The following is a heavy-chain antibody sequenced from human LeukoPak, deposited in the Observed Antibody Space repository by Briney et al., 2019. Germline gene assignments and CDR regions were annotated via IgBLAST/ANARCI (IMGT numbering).Heavy chain of an antibody. CDR1: GFTFSANV. CDR3: AKWATVEYSSSSDVDY. Sequence: PGGSLRLSGVASGFTFSANVMYWFRQVPGKGREGVLGIIGTSSYTYSADFVKGRFTISRDNSMNTLWLQMNSLRAEDTAVYYCAKWATVEYSSSSDVDYWGQGTLVTVSS. CDR2: IIGTSSYT. V-gene: IGHV3-23*01. D-gene: IGHD6-6*01. J-gene: IGHJ4*02.